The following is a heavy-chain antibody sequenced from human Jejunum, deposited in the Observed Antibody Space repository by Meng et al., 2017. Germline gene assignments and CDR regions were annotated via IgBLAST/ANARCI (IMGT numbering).Heavy chain of an antibody. J-gene: IGHJ4*02. CDR3: ARGGKYSFDY. D-gene: IGHD1-26*01. CDR1: GDTVSNNIVA. CDR2: TYYRSKWLN. Sequence: SETLSLTCAIPGDTVSNNIVAWNWIRQSPSRGLEWLGRTYYRSKWLNEYASSVTSRITVNPDTSKNQFSLQLNSVTPEDTAVYYCARGGKYSFDYWGQGALVTVSS. V-gene: IGHV6-1*01.